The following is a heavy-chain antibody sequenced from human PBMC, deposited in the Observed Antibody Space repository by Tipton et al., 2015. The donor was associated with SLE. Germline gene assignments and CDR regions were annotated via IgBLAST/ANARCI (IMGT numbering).Heavy chain of an antibody. V-gene: IGHV3-33*01. CDR3: ARDVTIFGEVTDDAFDI. CDR1: GFTFSSYG. Sequence: SGFTFSSYGMHWVRQAPGKGLEWVAIIWYDGSNKYYADPVKGRFTISRDNSKNTLYLEMRSLRAEDTAVFYCARDVTIFGEVTDDAFDIWGQGTVVTVSS. J-gene: IGHJ3*02. CDR2: IWYDGSNK. D-gene: IGHD3-3*01.